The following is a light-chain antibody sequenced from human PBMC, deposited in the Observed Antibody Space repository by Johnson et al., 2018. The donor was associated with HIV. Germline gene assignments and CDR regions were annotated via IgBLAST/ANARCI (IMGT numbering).Light chain of an antibody. V-gene: IGLV1-51*01. Sequence: QSVLTQPPSVSAAPGQKVTISCSGSSSNIGNNYVSWYQQLPGTAPKLLIYDNNQRPSGIPDRFSGSKSGTSATLGITGLQRADAADYYCGTWDSSLNAYVFGTGTKVTVL. J-gene: IGLJ1*01. CDR2: DNN. CDR3: GTWDSSLNAYV. CDR1: SSNIGNNY.